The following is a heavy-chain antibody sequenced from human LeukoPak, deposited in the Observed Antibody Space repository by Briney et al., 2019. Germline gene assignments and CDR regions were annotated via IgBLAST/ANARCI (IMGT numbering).Heavy chain of an antibody. D-gene: IGHD2-2*01. J-gene: IGHJ5*02. Sequence: PSETLSLTCAVYGGSFSGYYWSWIRQPPGKGLEWIGRVDLGGTPSYNPSLISRVTVSVDPSKNQFSLSLTSVTAADTATYYCAREGAYCSGTDCFATTVDAWGPGALVTVSS. V-gene: IGHV4-34*01. CDR3: AREGAYCSGTDCFATTVDA. CDR2: VDLGGTP. CDR1: GGSFSGYY.